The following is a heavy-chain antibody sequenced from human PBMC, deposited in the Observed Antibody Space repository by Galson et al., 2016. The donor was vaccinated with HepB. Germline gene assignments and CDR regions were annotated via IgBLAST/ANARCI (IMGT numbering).Heavy chain of an antibody. Sequence: LSLTCSVSGGSISSSSYHWGWIRQPPGKGLAWIGTIYYSGSTNYNPSLKSRVTISVDTSKNQFSLKLNSVTAADTAVYYCARGDYDTRGYTMTFDYWGQGTLVTVFS. J-gene: IGHJ4*02. V-gene: IGHV4-39*07. CDR3: ARGDYDTRGYTMTFDY. CDR1: GGSISSSSYH. D-gene: IGHD3-22*01. CDR2: IYYSGST.